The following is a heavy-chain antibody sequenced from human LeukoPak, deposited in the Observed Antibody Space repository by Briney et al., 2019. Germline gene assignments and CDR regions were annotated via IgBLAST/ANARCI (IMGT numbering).Heavy chain of an antibody. V-gene: IGHV4-4*07. CDR3: ARGYCSGGSCYQKPYWYFDL. J-gene: IGHJ2*01. D-gene: IGHD2-15*01. CDR1: GGSISSYY. Sequence: SETLSLTCTVSGGSISSYYWSWIRRPAGKGLEWIGRIYTSGSTNYNPSLKSRVTMSVDTSKNQFSLKLSSVTAADTAVYYCARGYCSGGSCYQKPYWYFDLWGRGTLVTVSS. CDR2: IYTSGST.